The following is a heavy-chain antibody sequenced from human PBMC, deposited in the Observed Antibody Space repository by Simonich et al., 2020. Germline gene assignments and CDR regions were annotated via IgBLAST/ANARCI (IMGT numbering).Heavy chain of an antibody. CDR2: SKPNRGGT. Sequence: QVQLVQSGAEVKKPGASVKVSCKASGYTFTGYYMHWVRQAPGQGIEWSGWSKPNRGGTNYAQKFQGRVTMTRDTSISTAYRELSRLRSDDTAVYYCARNGLVGILKAFDIWGQGTMVTVSS. V-gene: IGHV1-2*02. J-gene: IGHJ3*02. CDR1: GYTFTGYY. D-gene: IGHD2-21*01. CDR3: ARNGLVGILKAFDI.